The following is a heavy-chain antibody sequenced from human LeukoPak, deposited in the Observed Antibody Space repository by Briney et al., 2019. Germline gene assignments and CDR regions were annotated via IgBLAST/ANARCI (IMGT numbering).Heavy chain of an antibody. Sequence: AGGSLRLSCAASGFTINNFGMHWVRQAPGKGLEWVSFIGYEGVHKYYADSVKGRFTISKDNSKDTLYLQMNSLRPEDTAVYYCAKDLHGGYSSDHWGQGTLVTVFS. CDR2: IGYEGVHK. V-gene: IGHV3-30*02. J-gene: IGHJ4*02. CDR1: GFTINNFG. CDR3: AKDLHGGYSSDH. D-gene: IGHD4-23*01.